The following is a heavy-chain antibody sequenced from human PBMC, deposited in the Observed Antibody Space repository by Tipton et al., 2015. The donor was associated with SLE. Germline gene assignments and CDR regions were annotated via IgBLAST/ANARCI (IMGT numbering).Heavy chain of an antibody. Sequence: TLSLTCTVSGGSISSHYWSWIRQPPGKGLEWIGYIYYSGSTNYNPSLKSRVTISVDTSKNQFSPRVNSVTAADTAVFYCARQRFGNLAFDYWGQGILVTVSS. V-gene: IGHV4-59*08. J-gene: IGHJ4*02. CDR1: GGSISSHY. CDR2: IYYSGST. D-gene: IGHD3-10*01. CDR3: ARQRFGNLAFDY.